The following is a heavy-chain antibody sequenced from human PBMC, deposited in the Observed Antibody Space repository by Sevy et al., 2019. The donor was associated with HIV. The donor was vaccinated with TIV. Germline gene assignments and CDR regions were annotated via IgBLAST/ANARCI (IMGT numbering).Heavy chain of an antibody. J-gene: IGHJ4*02. V-gene: IGHV3-23*01. Sequence: GGSLRLSCAASGLAFTRYAMSWVRQAPGKGLEWVSTISNSGVNIYYADSVKGRFTVSRDTSKNTLYLQMNSLRVEDTAIYYCAKDIAPPGIDRYWGQGTLVTVSS. D-gene: IGHD6-13*01. CDR2: ISNSGVNI. CDR3: AKDIAPPGIDRY. CDR1: GLAFTRYA.